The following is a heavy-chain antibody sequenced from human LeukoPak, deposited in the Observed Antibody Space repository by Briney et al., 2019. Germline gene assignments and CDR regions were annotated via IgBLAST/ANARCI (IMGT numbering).Heavy chain of an antibody. Sequence: PGGSLRLSCAASGFTFSSYAMSWVRQAPGKGLEWVSAISGSGGSTYYADSVKGRFTISRDNSKNTLYLQMNSLRAEDTAVYYCAKTIRWIQLWSLDYWGQGTLDTVSS. CDR1: GFTFSSYA. V-gene: IGHV3-23*01. J-gene: IGHJ4*02. D-gene: IGHD5-18*01. CDR3: AKTIRWIQLWSLDY. CDR2: ISGSGGST.